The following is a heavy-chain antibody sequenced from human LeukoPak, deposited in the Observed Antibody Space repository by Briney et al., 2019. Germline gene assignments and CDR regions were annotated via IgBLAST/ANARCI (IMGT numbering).Heavy chain of an antibody. D-gene: IGHD5-18*01. Sequence: GGSLRLSCAASGFTFSSYAMSWVRQAPGKGLEWVSGISGSGGSTYYADSVKGRFTISRDNSKNTLYLQMNSLTAEDTAVYYCAKDPQGYSYGLYFDYWGQGTLVTVSS. CDR2: ISGSGGST. CDR3: AKDPQGYSYGLYFDY. V-gene: IGHV3-23*01. CDR1: GFTFSSYA. J-gene: IGHJ4*02.